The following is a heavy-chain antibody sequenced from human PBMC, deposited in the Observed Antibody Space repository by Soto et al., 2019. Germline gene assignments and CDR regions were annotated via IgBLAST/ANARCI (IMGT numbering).Heavy chain of an antibody. CDR3: ARDHELRNNKRTTYYYGMDV. Sequence: SVKVSCKASGGTFSSYAISWVRQAPGQGLEWMGGIIPIFGTANYAQKFQGRVTITADESTSTAYMELSSLRSEDTAVYYCARDHELRNNKRTTYYYGMDVWGQGTTVAVSS. CDR2: IIPIFGTA. J-gene: IGHJ6*02. V-gene: IGHV1-69*13. CDR1: GGTFSSYA. D-gene: IGHD2-15*01.